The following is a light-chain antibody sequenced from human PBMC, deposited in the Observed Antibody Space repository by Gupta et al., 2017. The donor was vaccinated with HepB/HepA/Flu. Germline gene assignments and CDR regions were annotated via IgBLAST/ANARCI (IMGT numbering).Light chain of an antibody. Sequence: QSVLTQPPSVSGAPGQRVTISCTGSSYNIGAGYDVHWYQQLPGTAPKLLIYGNSNRPSGVPDRFSGSKSGTSASLAITGLQAEDEADYYGQSYDSSLSALYVFGTGTKVTVL. CDR1: SYNIGAGYD. CDR3: QSYDSSLSALYV. J-gene: IGLJ1*01. V-gene: IGLV1-40*01. CDR2: GNS.